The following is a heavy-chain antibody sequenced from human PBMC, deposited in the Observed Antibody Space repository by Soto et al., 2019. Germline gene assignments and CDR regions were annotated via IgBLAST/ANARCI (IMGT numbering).Heavy chain of an antibody. CDR1: GFTFSSYS. D-gene: IGHD3-10*01. Sequence: GGSLRLSCAASGFTFSSYSMNWVRQAPGKGLEWVSYISSSSSTIYYADSVKGRFTISRDNAKNSLYLQMNSLRAEDTAVYYCARDRNYYGSGSYYLDYYYGMDVWGQGTTVTVSS. CDR2: ISSSSSTI. CDR3: ARDRNYYGSGSYYLDYYYGMDV. J-gene: IGHJ6*02. V-gene: IGHV3-48*01.